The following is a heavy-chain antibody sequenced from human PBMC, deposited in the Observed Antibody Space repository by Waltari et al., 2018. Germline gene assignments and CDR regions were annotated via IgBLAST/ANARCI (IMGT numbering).Heavy chain of an antibody. D-gene: IGHD6-19*01. J-gene: IGHJ3*02. Sequence: EVQLVESGGGLVQPGGSLRLSCAASGFTFSSYRMTWVRQAPGKGLEWVSDISSSSSTIYYADSVKGRFTISRDNAKNSLYLQMNSLRAEDTAVYYCARLYSSGWLVDIWGQGTMVIVSS. CDR2: ISSSSSTI. V-gene: IGHV3-48*01. CDR1: GFTFSSYR. CDR3: ARLYSSGWLVDI.